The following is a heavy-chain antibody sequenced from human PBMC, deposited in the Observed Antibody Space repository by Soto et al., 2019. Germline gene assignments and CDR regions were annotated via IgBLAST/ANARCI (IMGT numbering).Heavy chain of an antibody. CDR1: GGSISSSSYS. Sequence: SETLSLTCTVSGGSISSSSYSWGWIRQPPGKGLEWIGSIHYSGSTYYNPSLKSRVTISVDTSKNQFSLKLSSVTAADTAVYYCARGYCSSTSCYIWDNWFDPWGQGTLVTVSS. CDR2: IHYSGST. D-gene: IGHD2-2*02. CDR3: ARGYCSSTSCYIWDNWFDP. J-gene: IGHJ5*02. V-gene: IGHV4-39*07.